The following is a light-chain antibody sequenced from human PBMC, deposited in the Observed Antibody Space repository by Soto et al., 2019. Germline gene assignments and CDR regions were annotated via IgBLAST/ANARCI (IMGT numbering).Light chain of an antibody. Sequence: QSALTQPASVSGSPGQSITISCTGTSSDVGAYNYVSWYQQHPGKAPKLMIYDVGSRPSGVSNRFSGSKSGNTASLTISGLQAEDEADYYCSSYTTSSTLVVFGGGTKLTVL. CDR3: SSYTTSSTLVV. V-gene: IGLV2-14*01. J-gene: IGLJ2*01. CDR2: DVG. CDR1: SSDVGAYNY.